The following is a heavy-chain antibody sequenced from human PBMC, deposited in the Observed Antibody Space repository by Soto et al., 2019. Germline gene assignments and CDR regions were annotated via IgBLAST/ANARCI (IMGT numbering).Heavy chain of an antibody. Sequence: PSETLSLTCIVSGAALNSGNYYWIWIRHVPGKGLEWIGHIYVTGAVDYNPSLRDRITISQDTSERQFSLNLRLVTAADTAVYYCARLRIATNNYKWFDPWGQGTLVTVT. V-gene: IGHV4-31*03. D-gene: IGHD2-21*01. CDR3: ARLRIATNNYKWFDP. CDR2: IYVTGAV. J-gene: IGHJ5*02. CDR1: GAALNSGNYY.